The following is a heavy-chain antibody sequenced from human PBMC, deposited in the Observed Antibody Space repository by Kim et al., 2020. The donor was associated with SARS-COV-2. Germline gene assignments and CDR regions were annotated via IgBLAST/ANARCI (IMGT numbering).Heavy chain of an antibody. D-gene: IGHD3-3*01. CDR3: ARFLEENGDLLRFLEWFRFDP. CDR2: IYYSGST. V-gene: IGHV4-59*13. CDR1: GGSISSYY. Sequence: SETLSLTCTVSGGSISSYYWSWIRQPPGKGLEWIGYIYYSGSTNYNPSLKSRVTISVDTSKNQFSLKLSSVTAADTAVYYCARFLEENGDLLRFLEWFRFDPWGQGTLVTVSS. J-gene: IGHJ5*02.